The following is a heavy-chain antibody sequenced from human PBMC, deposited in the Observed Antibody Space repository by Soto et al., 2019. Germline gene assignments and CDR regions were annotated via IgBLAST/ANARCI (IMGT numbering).Heavy chain of an antibody. CDR3: ARSGGLDRDFNY. CDR2: IIPMFDTP. J-gene: IGHJ4*02. V-gene: IGHV1-69*12. Sequence: QVQLVQSGAEVKKPGSSVKVSCKASGGTFSSDSFSWVRQAPGQGLEGMGGIIPMFDTPIYAQKFQDRVTITADESTSTADMPLSSLRSGDTAVYSGARSGGLDRDFNYWGQGALVTVSS. D-gene: IGHD2-15*01. CDR1: GGTFSSDS.